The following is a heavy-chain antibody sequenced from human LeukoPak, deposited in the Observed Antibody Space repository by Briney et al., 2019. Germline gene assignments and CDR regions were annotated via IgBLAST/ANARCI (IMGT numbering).Heavy chain of an antibody. Sequence: SVKVSCKASGGTFSSYAISWVRQAPGQGLEWMGGIIPIFGTANYAQKFQGRVTITADESTSTAYMELSSLRSEDTAVYYCAREDSGSYYFCYWGQGTLVTVSS. J-gene: IGHJ4*02. CDR3: AREDSGSYYFCY. D-gene: IGHD1-26*01. CDR1: GGTFSSYA. CDR2: IIPIFGTA. V-gene: IGHV1-69*13.